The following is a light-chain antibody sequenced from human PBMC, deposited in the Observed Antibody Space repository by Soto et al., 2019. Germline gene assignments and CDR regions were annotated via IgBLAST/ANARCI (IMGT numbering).Light chain of an antibody. Sequence: DIQMTQSPSSLSASVGDRVTITCRASQRLSRYLNCYQRKPGKAPNLPSYAASSLQSGVPSRSSGSGSGTDFTLTISRLQPEDFATYYCQQSYSSPPSVGQGTKLEIK. J-gene: IGKJ2*01. CDR3: QQSYSSPPS. V-gene: IGKV1-39*01. CDR1: QRLSRY. CDR2: AAS.